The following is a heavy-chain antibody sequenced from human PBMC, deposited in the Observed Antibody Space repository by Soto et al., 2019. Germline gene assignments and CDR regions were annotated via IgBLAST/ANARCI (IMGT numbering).Heavy chain of an antibody. V-gene: IGHV4-39*01. CDR2: IYHTGTT. CDR3: ARPYFSSSSMFDY. Sequence: PSETLSLTCTVSGDSISSSTYYWGWIRQPPGKGLEWIGCIYHTGTTYYNPSLKSRVTISVDTSKNQFSLKLSSVTAADTAVYYCARPYFSSSSMFDYWGQGTLGTVPQ. D-gene: IGHD6-6*01. J-gene: IGHJ4*02. CDR1: GDSISSSTYY.